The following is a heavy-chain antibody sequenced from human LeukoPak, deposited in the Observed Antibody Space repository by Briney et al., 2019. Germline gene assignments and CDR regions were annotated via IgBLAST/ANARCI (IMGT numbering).Heavy chain of an antibody. V-gene: IGHV1-8*03. J-gene: IGHJ6*03. CDR1: GYTFTSYD. CDR3: ARNSGSYSGLDYMDV. CDR2: MNPNSGNT. D-gene: IGHD1-26*01. Sequence: ASVKVSCKASGYTFTSYDINWVRQATGQGLEWMGWMNPNSGNTVYAQKFQGRVTITRNTSISTAYMELSSLRSEDTAVYYCARNSGSYSGLDYMDVWGKGTTVTVSS.